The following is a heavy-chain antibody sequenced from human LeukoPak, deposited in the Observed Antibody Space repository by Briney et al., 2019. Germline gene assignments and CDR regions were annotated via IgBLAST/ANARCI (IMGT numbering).Heavy chain of an antibody. J-gene: IGHJ4*02. CDR1: RFTFSNYA. Sequence: GGSLRLSCAASRFTFSNYAMSWVRQAPGKGLEWVSTVIGSGGSTYYADSVKGRFTISRDNSKNTLHLQMNSLRAEDTAVYYCAKSAYYDSSGFYREYYFDYWGQGTLVTVSS. D-gene: IGHD3-22*01. CDR2: VIGSGGST. CDR3: AKSAYYDSSGFYREYYFDY. V-gene: IGHV3-23*01.